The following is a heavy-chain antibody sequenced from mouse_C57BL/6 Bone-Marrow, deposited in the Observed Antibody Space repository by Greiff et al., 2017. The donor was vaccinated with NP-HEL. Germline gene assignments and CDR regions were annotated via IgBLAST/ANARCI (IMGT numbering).Heavy chain of an antibody. CDR3: ARGLPTTVVVTPYAMDY. Sequence: EVKLMESGPELVKPGASVKISCKASGYSFTDYNMNWVKQSNGKSLEWIGVINPNYGTTSYNQKFKGKATLTVDQSSSTAYMQLNSLTSEDSAVYYCARGLPTTVVVTPYAMDYWGQGTSVTVSS. CDR2: INPNYGTT. CDR1: GYSFTDYN. J-gene: IGHJ4*01. V-gene: IGHV1-39*01. D-gene: IGHD1-1*01.